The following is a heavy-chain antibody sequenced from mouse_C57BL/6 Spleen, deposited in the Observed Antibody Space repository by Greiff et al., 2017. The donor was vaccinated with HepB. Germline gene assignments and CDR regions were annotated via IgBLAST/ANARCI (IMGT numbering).Heavy chain of an antibody. CDR2: IYPGSGNT. CDR1: GYSFTSYY. V-gene: IGHV1-66*01. CDR3: ARGYYGSSSYYYAMDY. J-gene: IGHJ4*01. D-gene: IGHD1-1*01. Sequence: QVQLQQSGPELVKPGASVKISCKASGYSFTSYYIHWVKQRPGQGLEWIGWIYPGSGNTKYNEKFKGKATLTADTSSSTAYMQLSSLTSEDSAVYYCARGYYGSSSYYYAMDYWGQGTSVTVSS.